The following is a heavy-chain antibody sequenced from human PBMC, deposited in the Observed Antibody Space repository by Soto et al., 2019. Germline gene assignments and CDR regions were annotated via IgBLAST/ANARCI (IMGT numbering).Heavy chain of an antibody. CDR2: IDSSGEK. J-gene: IGHJ5*02. D-gene: IGHD6-19*01. Sequence: QVTLKESGPVLVKPTEPLTLRCTVSGLSITDSEMGVSWIRQPPGQPLEWLAHIDSSGEKSYRTFLKGRLAISKDTSTSQIVLTMTNMDPADPATYYCARRHLAVAVSPWFDPWGQGIPVTVSS. V-gene: IGHV2-26*01. CDR3: ARRHLAVAVSPWFDP. CDR1: GLSITDSEMG.